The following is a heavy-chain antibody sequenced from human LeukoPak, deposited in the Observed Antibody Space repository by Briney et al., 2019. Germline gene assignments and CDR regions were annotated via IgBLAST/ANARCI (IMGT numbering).Heavy chain of an antibody. CDR1: GFTFSSYA. J-gene: IGHJ4*02. Sequence: GGSLRLSCAASGFTFSSYAMSWVRQAPGKGLEWVSAISGSGGSTYYADSVKGRFTISRDNAKNSLYLQMNSLRAEDTAVYYCARDKVPLVGIFDYWGQGTLVTVSS. CDR2: ISGSGGST. V-gene: IGHV3-23*01. CDR3: ARDKVPLVGIFDY. D-gene: IGHD1-26*01.